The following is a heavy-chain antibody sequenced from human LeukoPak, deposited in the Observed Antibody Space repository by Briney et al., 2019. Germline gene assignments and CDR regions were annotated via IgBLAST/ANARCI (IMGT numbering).Heavy chain of an antibody. CDR1: GDSFTSYW. CDR2: IYPGDSDT. Sequence: GESLKISCKSSGDSFTSYWIGWVRQMPGKGLEWMGIIYPGDSDTRYSPSFQGQVTISADKSISTAYLQWSSLKASDTAMYYCARQGKMGATYYDYWGQGTLVTVSS. J-gene: IGHJ4*02. CDR3: ARQGKMGATYYDY. D-gene: IGHD1-26*01. V-gene: IGHV5-51*01.